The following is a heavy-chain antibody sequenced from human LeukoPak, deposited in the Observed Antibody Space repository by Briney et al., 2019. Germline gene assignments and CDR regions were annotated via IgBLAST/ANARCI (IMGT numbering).Heavy chain of an antibody. CDR1: ELTVSRNY. V-gene: IGHV3-53*01. D-gene: IGHD5-24*01. J-gene: IGHJ5*02. CDR2: IYTGGRT. Sequence: GGSLRLSCTDSELTVSRNYMAWVRQAPGKGLECVSVIYTGGRTFYADSVRGRLTISRDISKNTVSLQMNSLKAEDTAVYFCARVEMAKTSLDLWGQGTLVIVSS. CDR3: ARVEMAKTSLDL.